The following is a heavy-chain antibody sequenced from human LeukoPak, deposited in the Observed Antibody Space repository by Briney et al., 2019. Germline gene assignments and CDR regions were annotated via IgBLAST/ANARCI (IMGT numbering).Heavy chain of an antibody. CDR1: GFAFSTYW. CDR3: ARDGGSAMPFDY. CDR2: IRQDGSDK. Sequence: GGSLRLSCAASGFAFSTYWMSWVRQAPGKGLEWVANIRQDGSDKYYVDSVKGRFTISRDNAKNSLYLQMNSLRAEDTAVYFCARDGGSAMPFDYWGQGTLVTVSS. J-gene: IGHJ4*02. V-gene: IGHV3-7*01. D-gene: IGHD2-2*01.